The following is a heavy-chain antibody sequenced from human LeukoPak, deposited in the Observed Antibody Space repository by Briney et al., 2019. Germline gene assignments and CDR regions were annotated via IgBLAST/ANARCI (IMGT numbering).Heavy chain of an antibody. CDR3: ARKGARQLVPRWFDP. CDR2: INHSGST. J-gene: IGHJ5*02. V-gene: IGHV4-34*01. D-gene: IGHD6-13*01. Sequence: PSETLSLTCAVYGGSFSGYYWSWIRQPPGKGLEWIGEINHSGSTNYNPSLKRRVTISVDTSKNQFSLKLSSVTAADTAVYYCARKGARQLVPRWFDPWGQGTLVTVSS. CDR1: GGSFSGYY.